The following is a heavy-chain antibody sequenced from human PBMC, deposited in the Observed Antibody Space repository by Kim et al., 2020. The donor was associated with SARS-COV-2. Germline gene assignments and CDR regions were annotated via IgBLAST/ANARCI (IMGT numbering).Heavy chain of an antibody. CDR2: ISSSSSTI. J-gene: IGHJ4*02. CDR1: GFTFSTYS. Sequence: GGSLRLSCAASGFTFSTYSMNWVRQTPGKGLEWISYISSSSSTIYYADSVKGRFTISRDNAENSLYLQMNSMRDGDTAVYYCARPGYGSGSYGYWGEGTLVAVSS. D-gene: IGHD3-10*01. V-gene: IGHV3-48*02. CDR3: ARPGYGSGSYGY.